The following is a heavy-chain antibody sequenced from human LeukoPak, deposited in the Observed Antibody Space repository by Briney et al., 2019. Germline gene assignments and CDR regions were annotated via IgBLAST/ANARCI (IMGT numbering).Heavy chain of an antibody. CDR3: GRSYESVSTVDY. CDR2: ISRSSSYI. V-gene: IGHV3-21*01. D-gene: IGHD4-17*01. Sequence: PGGCLRLSCAASGFTFSSYRMNSLRQAPGKGLELVSSISRSSSYIYYAASVKGRFTISRDNANKSRYLHIHSLRARPPPVFYCGRSYESVSTVDYWGQGTLVTVPS. CDR1: GFTFSSYR. J-gene: IGHJ4*02.